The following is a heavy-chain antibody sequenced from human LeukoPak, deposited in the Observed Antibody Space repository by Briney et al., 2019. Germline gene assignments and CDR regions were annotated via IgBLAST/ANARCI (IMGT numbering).Heavy chain of an antibody. CDR3: ARGTVVVVITSLDP. J-gene: IGHJ5*02. CDR2: IYYSGST. CDR1: GGSISRGDYY. D-gene: IGHD3-22*01. Sequence: PSQTLSLTCTVFGGSISRGDYYWNWIRQPPGKGQEWIGYIYYSGSTYYNPSLKSRVTISVDTSKNQFSLKLSSVTAADTAVYYCARGTVVVVITSLDPWGQGTLVTVSS. V-gene: IGHV4-30-4*08.